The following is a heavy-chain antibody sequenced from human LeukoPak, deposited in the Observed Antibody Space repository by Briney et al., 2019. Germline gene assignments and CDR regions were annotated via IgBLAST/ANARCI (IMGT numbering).Heavy chain of an antibody. CDR2: INWNGGST. J-gene: IGHJ6*03. V-gene: IGHV3-20*04. D-gene: IGHD3-10*01. CDR1: GFTFDDYG. Sequence: GGSLRLSCAASGFTFDDYGMSWVCQAPGKGLEWVSGINWNGGSTVYADSVKGRFTISGDNAKNSLYLQMNSLRAEDTAVYYCARVREGYYGSGSSLSANYYYYYMDVWGKGTTATISS. CDR3: ARVREGYYGSGSSLSANYYYYYMDV.